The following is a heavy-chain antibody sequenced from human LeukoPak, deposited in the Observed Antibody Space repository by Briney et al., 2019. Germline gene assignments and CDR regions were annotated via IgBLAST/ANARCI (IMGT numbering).Heavy chain of an antibody. CDR2: MWHDGSSR. J-gene: IGHJ4*02. CDR3: ARDRWAYCGGDCYLDF. CDR1: GFAFSSFG. Sequence: GRSLRLSCAASGFAFSSFGMHWVRQAPGKGLEWLAVMWHDGSSRDYADSVEGRFTISRDNSKNTLYLQMNNLRVDDTAVYFCARDRWAYCGGDCYLDFWGQGALVTVSS. V-gene: IGHV3-33*01. D-gene: IGHD2-21*02.